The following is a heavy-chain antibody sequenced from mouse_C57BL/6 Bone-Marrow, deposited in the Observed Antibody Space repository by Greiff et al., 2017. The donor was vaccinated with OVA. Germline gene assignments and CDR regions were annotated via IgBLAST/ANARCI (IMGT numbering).Heavy chain of an antibody. V-gene: IGHV1-22*01. J-gene: IGHJ4*01. CDR1: GYTFTDYN. Sequence: EVQVVESGPELVKPGASVKMSCKASGYTFTDYNMHWVKQSHGKSLEWIGYINPNNGGTSYNQKFKGKATLTVNKSSSTAYMELRSLTSEDSAVYYCARRYYGSLYYYAMDYWGQGTSVTVSS. CDR3: ARRYYGSLYYYAMDY. D-gene: IGHD1-1*01. CDR2: INPNNGGT.